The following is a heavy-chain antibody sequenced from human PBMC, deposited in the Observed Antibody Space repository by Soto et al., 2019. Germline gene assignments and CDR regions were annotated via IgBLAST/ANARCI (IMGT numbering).Heavy chain of an antibody. D-gene: IGHD3-16*01. CDR2: ITGTSSPI. V-gene: IGHV3-48*01. CDR3: ARLDYDFDY. J-gene: IGHJ4*02. Sequence: EVQLEESGGGLVQPGGSLRLSCAASGFTFSSYTMNWFRQAPGKGLEWVSYITGTSSPIYYADSVKGRFTISRDNAKNLLYLQMNSLRAEDTAVYYCARLDYDFDYWGQGTLVIVSS. CDR1: GFTFSSYT.